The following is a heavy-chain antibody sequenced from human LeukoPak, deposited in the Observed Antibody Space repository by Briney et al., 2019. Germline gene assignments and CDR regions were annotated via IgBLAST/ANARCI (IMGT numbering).Heavy chain of an antibody. CDR3: VSFYCSGGSCYQYYYYYMDV. CDR1: GGSISSSTYY. CDR2: IYSGGDT. D-gene: IGHD2-15*01. Sequence: SETLSLTCTVSGGSISSSTYYWGWIRQSPGKGLEWIGSIYSGGDTYYNPSLKSRVIISVDTSNNQFSLKLSSVTAADTAVYYCVSFYCSGGSCYQYYYYYMDVWGKGTTVTISS. J-gene: IGHJ6*03. V-gene: IGHV4-39*01.